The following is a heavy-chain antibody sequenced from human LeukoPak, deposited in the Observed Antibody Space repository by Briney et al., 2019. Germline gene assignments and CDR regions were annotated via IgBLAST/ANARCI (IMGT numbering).Heavy chain of an antibody. CDR3: AKDQRITMIVVVQGGFDY. V-gene: IGHV3-23*01. Sequence: GGSLRLSCAASGFTFSSYAMSWVRQAPGKGLEWVSAISGSGGSTYYADSVKGRFTISRDNSKNTLYLQMNSLRAEDTAVYYCAKDQRITMIVVVQGGFDYWGQGTLVTVSS. CDR2: ISGSGGST. D-gene: IGHD3-22*01. J-gene: IGHJ4*02. CDR1: GFTFSSYA.